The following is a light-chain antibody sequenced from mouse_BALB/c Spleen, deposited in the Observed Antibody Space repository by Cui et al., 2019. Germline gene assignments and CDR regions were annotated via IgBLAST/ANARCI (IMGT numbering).Light chain of an antibody. CDR1: SSVSY. CDR2: STS. Sequence: QIVLTQSPPILSASTWEKVTITCSASSSVSYRHWVQQKPGTSPKLWIYSTSNLASGVPARFSGSGSGTSYSLTISRMEAEDAATYYCQQRSSYPLTFGAGTKLELK. V-gene: IGKV4-57*01. J-gene: IGKJ5*01. CDR3: QQRSSYPLT.